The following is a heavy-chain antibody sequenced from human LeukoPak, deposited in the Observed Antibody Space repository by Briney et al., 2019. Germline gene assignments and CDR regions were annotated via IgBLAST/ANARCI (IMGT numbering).Heavy chain of an antibody. Sequence: GGSLRLSCAASGFIFSTYNMNWVRQAPGKGLEWVSYISSGSSTIYYADSVKGRFTISRDDAKNSLFLQMKSLRDEDTAVYYCARAAHSSGRYEPRVDHWGQGTLVTVSS. CDR2: ISSGSSTI. CDR3: ARAAHSSGRYEPRVDH. J-gene: IGHJ4*02. V-gene: IGHV3-48*02. CDR1: GFIFSTYN. D-gene: IGHD6-19*01.